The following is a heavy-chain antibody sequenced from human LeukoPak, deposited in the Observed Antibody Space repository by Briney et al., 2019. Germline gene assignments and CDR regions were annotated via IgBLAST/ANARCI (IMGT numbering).Heavy chain of an antibody. V-gene: IGHV3-53*01. D-gene: IGHD4-17*01. CDR3: ARGDGDWSYYFDY. J-gene: IGHJ4*02. CDR1: GFTVSSNY. Sequence: GGSLRLSCAASGFTVSSNYMSWARQAPGKGLEWVSVLYSGGTTYYADSVKGRFTISRDNSKNTLYLQMNSLRAEDTAVYYCARGDGDWSYYFDYWGQGTLVTVSS. CDR2: LYSGGTT.